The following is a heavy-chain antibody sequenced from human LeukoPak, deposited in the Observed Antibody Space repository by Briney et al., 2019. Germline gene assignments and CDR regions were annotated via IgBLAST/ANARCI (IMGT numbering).Heavy chain of an antibody. Sequence: SQTLSLTCTVSGGSISSGGYYWSWIRQHPGRGLEWIGYIYYSGSTYYNPSLKSRVTISVDTSKNQFSLKLSSVTAADTAVYYCARDQYSSSWYGMDVWGQGTTVTVSS. J-gene: IGHJ6*02. D-gene: IGHD6-13*01. V-gene: IGHV4-31*03. CDR1: GGSISSGGYY. CDR3: ARDQYSSSWYGMDV. CDR2: IYYSGST.